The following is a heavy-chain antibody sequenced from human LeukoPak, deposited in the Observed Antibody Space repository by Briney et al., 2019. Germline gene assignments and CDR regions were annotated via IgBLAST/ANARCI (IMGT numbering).Heavy chain of an antibody. V-gene: IGHV4-34*01. J-gene: IGHJ5*02. CDR2: INHSGST. D-gene: IGHD6-19*01. Sequence: PSETLSLTCAVYGGSFSGCYWSWIRQPPGKGLEWIGEINHSGSTNYNPSLKSRVTISVDTSKNQFSLKLSSVTAADTAVYYCARGAYSSAHHNWFDPWGQGTLVTVSS. CDR3: ARGAYSSAHHNWFDP. CDR1: GGSFSGCY.